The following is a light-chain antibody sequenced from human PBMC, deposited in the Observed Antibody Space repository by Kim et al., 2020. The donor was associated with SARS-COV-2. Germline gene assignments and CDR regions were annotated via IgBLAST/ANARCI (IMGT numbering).Light chain of an antibody. Sequence: PGGTVTLPCGSRTGAVTSGHYPYWFQQKPGQAPRTLIYDTNYKPSWTPARFSGSLLGGKAALTLSGAQPEDEAEYYCLLAYSGARVFGGGTQLTVL. CDR3: LLAYSGARV. V-gene: IGLV7-46*01. J-gene: IGLJ3*02. CDR2: DTN. CDR1: TGAVTSGHY.